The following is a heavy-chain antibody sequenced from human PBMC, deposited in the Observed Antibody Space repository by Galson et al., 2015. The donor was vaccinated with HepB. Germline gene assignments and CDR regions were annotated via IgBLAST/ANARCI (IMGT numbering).Heavy chain of an antibody. CDR3: ARVGIVGATVGWFDP. V-gene: IGHV3-30*04. CDR2: ISYDGSNK. Sequence: SLRLSCAASGSTFSSYAMHWVRQAPGKGLEWVAVISYDGSNKYYADSVKGRFTISRDNSKNTLYLQMNSLRAEDTAVYYCARVGIVGATVGWFDPWGQGTLVTVSS. CDR1: GSTFSSYA. J-gene: IGHJ5*02. D-gene: IGHD1-26*01.